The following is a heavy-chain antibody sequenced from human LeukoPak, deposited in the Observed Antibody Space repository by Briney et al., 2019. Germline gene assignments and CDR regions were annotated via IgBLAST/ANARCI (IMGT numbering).Heavy chain of an antibody. CDR3: ARQRADYFYRYMDV. V-gene: IGHV4-34*01. Sequence: PSETLSLTCAVYGGSFSGYYWSWIRQPPGKGLEWIGEINHSGSTNYNPSLKSRVTISVDTSKNQFSLKLSSVTAADTAVYYCARQRADYFYRYMDVWGKGTTVIVSS. J-gene: IGHJ6*03. CDR2: INHSGST. CDR1: GGSFSGYY.